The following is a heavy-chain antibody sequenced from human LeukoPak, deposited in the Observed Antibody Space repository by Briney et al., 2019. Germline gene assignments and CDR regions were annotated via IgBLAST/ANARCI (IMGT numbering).Heavy chain of an antibody. D-gene: IGHD3-3*01. V-gene: IGHV3-7*01. J-gene: IGHJ4*02. CDR3: ARDPGRYDHFDY. Sequence: GGSLRLSCAASGFTFGTYWMSWVRQAPRKGLEWVANIEQDGSEKYYVDSVKGRFTISRDNAKNSLYLQMNSLRAEDTAVYYCARDPGRYDHFDYWGRGTLVTVSS. CDR2: IEQDGSEK. CDR1: GFTFGTYW.